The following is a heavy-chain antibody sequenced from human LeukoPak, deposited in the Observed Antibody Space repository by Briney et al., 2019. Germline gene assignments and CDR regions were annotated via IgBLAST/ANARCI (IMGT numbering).Heavy chain of an antibody. J-gene: IGHJ3*02. V-gene: IGHV3-23*01. D-gene: IGHD2-15*01. Sequence: GGSLRLSCAASGFTFISYAMSWVRQAPGKGLEWVSAISGSGGSTYYADSVKGRFTISRDNSKNTLYLQMNSLRAEDTAVYYCAKDQLIPRVAARELRTGLGAFDIWGQGTMVTVSS. CDR1: GFTFISYA. CDR2: ISGSGGST. CDR3: AKDQLIPRVAARELRTGLGAFDI.